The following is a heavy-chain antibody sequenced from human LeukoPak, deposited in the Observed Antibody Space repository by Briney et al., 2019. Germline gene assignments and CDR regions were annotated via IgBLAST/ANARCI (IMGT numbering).Heavy chain of an antibody. J-gene: IGHJ4*02. CDR2: IRYDGSNK. CDR3: AKESGSYYPIFDY. D-gene: IGHD1-26*01. CDR1: GFTFSSYG. V-gene: IGHV3-30*02. Sequence: SGGSLRLSCAASGFTFSSYGMHWVRQAPGKGLEWVAFIRYDGSNKYYADSVKGRFTISRDNSKNTLYLQMNSLRAEDTAVYYCAKESGSYYPIFDYWGQGTLVTVSS.